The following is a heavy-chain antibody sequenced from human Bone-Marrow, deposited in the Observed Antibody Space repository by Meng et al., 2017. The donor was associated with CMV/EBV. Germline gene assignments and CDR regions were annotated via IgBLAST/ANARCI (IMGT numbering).Heavy chain of an antibody. CDR3: ASSFTVAYFDY. Sequence: GESLKISCAGTGFTFSSYWTSWIRQAPGKGLEWVSYISSSGSTIYYADSVKGRFTISRDNAKNSLYLQMNSLRAEDTAVYYCASSFTVAYFDYWGQGTLVTVSS. CDR1: GFTFSSYW. V-gene: IGHV3-11*04. CDR2: ISSSGSTI. D-gene: IGHD4-11*01. J-gene: IGHJ4*02.